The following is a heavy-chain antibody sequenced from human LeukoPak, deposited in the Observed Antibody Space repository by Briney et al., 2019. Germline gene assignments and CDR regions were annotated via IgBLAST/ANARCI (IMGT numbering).Heavy chain of an antibody. CDR3: ARTIPGYSSSWFDY. D-gene: IGHD6-13*01. J-gene: IGHJ4*02. V-gene: IGHV4-30-4*08. CDR2: IYYSGST. Sequence: SETLSLTCTVSGGSISSGDYYWSWIRQPPGKGLEWIGYIYYSGSTYYNPSLKSRVTISVDTSKNQFSLKLSSVTAADTAVYYCARTIPGYSSSWFDYWGQGTLVTVSS. CDR1: GGSISSGDYY.